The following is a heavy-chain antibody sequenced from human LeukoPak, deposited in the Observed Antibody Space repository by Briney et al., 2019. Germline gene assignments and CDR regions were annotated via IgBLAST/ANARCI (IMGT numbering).Heavy chain of an antibody. J-gene: IGHJ4*02. CDR3: TRRLDD. CDR1: GFSFNSDW. V-gene: IGHV3-7*01. CDR2: IKHDESEK. Sequence: GGSLRLSCAASGFSFNSDWMDWVRQAPGKGLEWVANIKHDESEKDYLDSVKGRFTISRDNAQNSLYLQMNGLRVEDTAVYYCTRRLDDWGQGTLVTVSS. D-gene: IGHD3-16*01.